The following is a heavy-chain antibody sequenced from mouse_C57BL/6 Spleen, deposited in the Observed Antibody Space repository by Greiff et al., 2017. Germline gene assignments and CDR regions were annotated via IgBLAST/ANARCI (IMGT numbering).Heavy chain of an antibody. J-gene: IGHJ2*01. Sequence: VKLQQSGPELVKPGASVKISCKASGYAFSSSWMNWVKQRPGKGLEWIGRIYPGDGDTNYNGKFKGKATLTADKSSSTAYMQLSSLTSEDSAVYFCARYGGDYWGQGTTLTVSS. D-gene: IGHD1-1*02. CDR3: ARYGGDY. V-gene: IGHV1-82*01. CDR1: GYAFSSSW. CDR2: IYPGDGDT.